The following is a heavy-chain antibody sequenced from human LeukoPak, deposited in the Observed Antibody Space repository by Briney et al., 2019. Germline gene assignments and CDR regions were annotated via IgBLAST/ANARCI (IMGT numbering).Heavy chain of an antibody. CDR3: AKARSGWSHDAFDI. CDR2: ISGSGGST. V-gene: IGHV3-23*01. CDR1: GFTFSSYG. J-gene: IGHJ3*02. Sequence: PGGSLRLSCAASGFTFSSYGMSWVRQAPEKGLEWVSGISGSGGSTYYADSVKGRFTISRDNSKNTLYLHMNSLRAEDTAVYYCAKARSGWSHDAFDIWGQGTMVTVSS. D-gene: IGHD6-19*01.